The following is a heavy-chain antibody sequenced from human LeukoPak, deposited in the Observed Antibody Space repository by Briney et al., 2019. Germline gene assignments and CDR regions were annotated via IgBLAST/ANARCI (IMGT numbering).Heavy chain of an antibody. CDR2: ISAYNGNT. J-gene: IGHJ5*02. Sequence: GASVKVSCKASGYTFTSYGISWVRQAPGQGLEWMGWISAYNGNTNYAQKFQGRVTMTTETPTSTAYMELRSLRSDDTAVYYCVRDFARYCSSSTCPGNWFDPWGQGTLVTVSS. D-gene: IGHD2-2*01. V-gene: IGHV1-18*01. CDR3: VRDFARYCSSSTCPGNWFDP. CDR1: GYTFTSYG.